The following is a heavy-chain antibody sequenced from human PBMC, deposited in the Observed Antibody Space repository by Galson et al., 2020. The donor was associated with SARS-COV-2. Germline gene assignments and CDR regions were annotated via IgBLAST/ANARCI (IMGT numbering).Heavy chain of an antibody. CDR2: ICYSGST. D-gene: IGHD1-26*01. CDR1: GGSISSSSYY. V-gene: IGHV4-39*02. J-gene: IGHJ4*02. CDR3: ARLSWGATTYYFDF. Sequence: ASETLSLTCTVSGGSISSSSYYWGWIRQPPGKGLEWIGSICYSGSTYYNPSLRSRVTISVDTSKNHFSLKLSSVTAADTAVYYCARLSWGATTYYFDFWGQGTLVTVSS.